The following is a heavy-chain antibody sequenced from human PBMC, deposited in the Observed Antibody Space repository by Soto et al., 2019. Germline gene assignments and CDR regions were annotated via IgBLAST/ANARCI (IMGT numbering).Heavy chain of an antibody. J-gene: IGHJ4*02. D-gene: IGHD1-7*01. CDR1: GFAFSSYW. CDR3: ARDLSGNTTPYFDL. CDR2: IYNDGSRT. V-gene: IGHV3-74*01. Sequence: GGSLNPSCAASGFAFSSYWITGVRQTPGKGPVWVSRIYNDGSRTGYADSVKGRFTISRDNAKNTLYLQMSSLTVEDTAVYYCARDLSGNTTPYFDLWGQGTLVTVSS.